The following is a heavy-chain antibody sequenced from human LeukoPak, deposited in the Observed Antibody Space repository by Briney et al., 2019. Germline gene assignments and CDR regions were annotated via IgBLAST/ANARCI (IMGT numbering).Heavy chain of an antibody. V-gene: IGHV1-69*05. CDR1: GGTFSSYA. CDR3: ARDIGPDGGYYVDY. CDR2: IIPILGTA. D-gene: IGHD3-22*01. Sequence: GASVKVSCKASGGTFSSYAISWVRQAPGQGLEWMGGIIPILGTANYAQKFQGRVTITTDESTSTAYMELSSLRSEDTAVYYCARDIGPDGGYYVDYWGQGTLDTVSS. J-gene: IGHJ4*02.